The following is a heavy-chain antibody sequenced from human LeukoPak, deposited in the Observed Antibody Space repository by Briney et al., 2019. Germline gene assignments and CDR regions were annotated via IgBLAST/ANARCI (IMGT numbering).Heavy chain of an antibody. J-gene: IGHJ3*02. CDR1: GGSISSGSYY. V-gene: IGHV4-39*07. Sequence: SETLSLTCTVSGGSISSGSYYWGWIRQPPGKGLEWIGSSDYIEKTYYNMSLKSRVTISIDTSKNQFSLSLTSVTAADTAVYFCARDKIVRAAHDAFDIWGQGAMVTVSS. CDR2: SDYIEKT. D-gene: IGHD3-10*01. CDR3: ARDKIVRAAHDAFDI.